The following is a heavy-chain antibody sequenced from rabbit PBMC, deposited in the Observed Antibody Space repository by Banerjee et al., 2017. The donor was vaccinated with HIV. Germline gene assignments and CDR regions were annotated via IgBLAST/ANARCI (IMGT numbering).Heavy chain of an antibody. CDR2: INAADDSKI. D-gene: IGHD4-1*01. CDR3: ARDLAGVIGWNFNL. V-gene: IGHV1S45*01. Sequence: QEQLEESGGDLVKPGASLTLTCTASGFSFSSSYYMSWVRQAPGKGLEWIACINAADDSKICYASWAKGRFTISKTSSTTVTLQMTSLTAADTATYFCARDLAGVIGWNFNLWGPGTLVTV. J-gene: IGHJ4*01. CDR1: GFSFSSSYY.